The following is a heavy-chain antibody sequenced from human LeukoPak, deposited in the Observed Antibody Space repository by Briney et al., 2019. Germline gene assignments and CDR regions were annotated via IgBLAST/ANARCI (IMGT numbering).Heavy chain of an antibody. CDR3: ATVSAQQAVPAIDFDY. CDR1: GYTLTELS. V-gene: IGHV1-24*01. CDR2: FDPEDGER. Sequence: ASVKVSCKVSGYTLTELSMHWVRQAPGKELGWMGGFDPEDGERISAQKFQGRVTMTEDTSTDTAYMELSSLRSEDTAVYYCATVSAQQAVPAIDFDYWGQGTLVTVST. D-gene: IGHD6-13*01. J-gene: IGHJ4*02.